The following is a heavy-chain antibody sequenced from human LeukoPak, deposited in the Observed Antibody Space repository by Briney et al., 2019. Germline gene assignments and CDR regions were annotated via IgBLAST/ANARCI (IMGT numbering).Heavy chain of an antibody. CDR3: ARENYYDSSGPGDY. V-gene: IGHV3-66*01. CDR2: IYNSGTT. Sequence: GGSLTLSCVVSGFTVSNSYMNWVRQAPGKGLEWLSIIYNSGTTYYADSVRGRFAISRDNSKNTLYLQMNSLRAEDTAVYYCARENYYDSSGPGDYWGQGTLVTVSS. D-gene: IGHD3-22*01. CDR1: GFTVSNSY. J-gene: IGHJ4*02.